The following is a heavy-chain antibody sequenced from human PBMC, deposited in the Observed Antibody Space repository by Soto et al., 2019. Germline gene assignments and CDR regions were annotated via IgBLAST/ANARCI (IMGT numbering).Heavy chain of an antibody. V-gene: IGHV4-30-4*01. CDR3: ARGGAGTSGQAGFWSGYYGINWFDP. Sequence: QVQLQESGPGLVKPSQTLSLTCTVSGGSISSGDYYWSWIRQPPGKGLEWIGYIYYSGSTYYNPSLKSLVTISVDTSKNQFSLKLSSVTAADTAVYYCARGGAGTSGQAGFWSGYYGINWFDPWGQGTLVTVSS. D-gene: IGHD3-3*01. CDR1: GGSISSGDYY. J-gene: IGHJ5*02. CDR2: IYYSGST.